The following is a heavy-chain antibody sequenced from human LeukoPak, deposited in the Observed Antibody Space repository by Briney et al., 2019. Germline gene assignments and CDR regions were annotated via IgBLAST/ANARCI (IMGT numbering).Heavy chain of an antibody. J-gene: IGHJ3*02. V-gene: IGHV3-23*01. CDR1: GLTFSSYA. D-gene: IGHD2-21*02. CDR2: ISGSSGST. Sequence: PGGSLRLSCAAPGLTFSSYAMSWVRQAPGKGLEWVSVISGSSGSTYYADSVKGRFTISRDNSKNTLYLQMNSLRAEDTAVYYCARDLVVVTATPRGDAFDIWGQGTMVTVSS. CDR3: ARDLVVVTATPRGDAFDI.